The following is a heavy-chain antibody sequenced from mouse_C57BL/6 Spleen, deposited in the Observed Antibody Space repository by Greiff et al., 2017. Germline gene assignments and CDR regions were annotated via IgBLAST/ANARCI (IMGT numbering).Heavy chain of an antibody. Sequence: VQLQQSGAELVRPGASVTLSCKAPGYTFTDYEMHWVKQTPVHGLEWIGAIDPETGGTAYNQKFKGKAILTADKSSSTAYMELRSLTSEDSAVYYCTRRGSDGYTPGFAYWGQGTLVTVSA. D-gene: IGHD2-3*01. CDR2: IDPETGGT. V-gene: IGHV1-15*01. CDR1: GYTFTDYE. J-gene: IGHJ3*01. CDR3: TRRGSDGYTPGFAY.